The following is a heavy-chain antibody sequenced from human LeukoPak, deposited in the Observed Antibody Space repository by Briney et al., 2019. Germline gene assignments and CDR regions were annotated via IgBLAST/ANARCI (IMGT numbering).Heavy chain of an antibody. Sequence: PSETLSLTCTVSGGSISSGSYYWGWIRQPPGKGLGWVGTTHYSISTKYSPSLESRLTLSMYTSKNQFSLKLSSVTAADTAVYHCARHTSGMAFDVWGQGIMVTVSS. D-gene: IGHD1-26*01. CDR2: THYSIST. CDR1: GGSISSGSYY. CDR3: ARHTSGMAFDV. V-gene: IGHV4-39*01. J-gene: IGHJ3*01.